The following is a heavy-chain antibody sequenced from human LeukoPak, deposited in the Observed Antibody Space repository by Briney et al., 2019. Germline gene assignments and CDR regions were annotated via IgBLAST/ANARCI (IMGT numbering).Heavy chain of an antibody. CDR1: GYTFTARF. V-gene: IGHV1-2*02. J-gene: IGHJ4*02. CDR3: ARDLDSGDIPY. D-gene: IGHD3/OR15-3a*01. CDR2: INPNSGGA. Sequence: GASVKVSCKTSGYTFTARFIHWVRQVPGQGLEWMGWINPNSGGALYAQKFRGRVTMTGGTFTNTAFMELTSLTSDDTAVYYCARDLDSGDIPYWGQGTLVTVSS.